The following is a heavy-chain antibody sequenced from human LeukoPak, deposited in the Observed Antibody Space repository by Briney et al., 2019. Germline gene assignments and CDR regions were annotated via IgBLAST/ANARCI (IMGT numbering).Heavy chain of an antibody. J-gene: IGHJ4*02. CDR2: IYYSGST. V-gene: IGHV4-39*01. CDR3: ARVTYDILTGYYPTIDY. D-gene: IGHD3-9*01. CDR1: GGSMSSSSYY. Sequence: SETLSLTCTVSGGSMSSSSYYWGWIRQPPGKGLEWIGNIYYSGSTYYNPSLKSRVTISVDTSKNQFSLKLSSVTAADTAVYYCARVTYDILTGYYPTIDYWGQGTLVTVSS.